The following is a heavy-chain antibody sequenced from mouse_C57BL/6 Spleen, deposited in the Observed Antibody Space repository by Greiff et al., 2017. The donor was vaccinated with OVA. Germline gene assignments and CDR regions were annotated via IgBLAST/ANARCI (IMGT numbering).Heavy chain of an antibody. Sequence: EVQLVESGGDLVKPGGSLKLSCAASGFTFSSYGMSWVRQTPDKRLEWVATISSGGSYTYYPDSVKGRFTISRDNAKNTLYLQMSSLKSEDTAMYYCARRDGYLAWFAYWGQGTLVTVSA. D-gene: IGHD2-3*01. V-gene: IGHV5-6*01. CDR1: GFTFSSYG. CDR3: ARRDGYLAWFAY. J-gene: IGHJ3*01. CDR2: ISSGGSYT.